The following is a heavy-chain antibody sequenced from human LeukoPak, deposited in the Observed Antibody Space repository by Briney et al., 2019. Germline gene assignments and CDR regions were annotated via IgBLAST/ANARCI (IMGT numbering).Heavy chain of an antibody. J-gene: IGHJ5*02. CDR2: INPNSGGT. CDR1: GYTFTAYY. D-gene: IGHD3-10*01. V-gene: IGHV1-2*02. CDR3: ASFVHYYYGSGPGMRENWFDP. Sequence: GASVKVSCKASGYTFTAYYLHWVRQAPGQGLEWMGWINPNSGGTNYAQKFQGRVTMTRDTSIRTAYMELSSLRSEDTAVYYCASFVHYYYGSGPGMRENWFDPWGQGTLVTVSS.